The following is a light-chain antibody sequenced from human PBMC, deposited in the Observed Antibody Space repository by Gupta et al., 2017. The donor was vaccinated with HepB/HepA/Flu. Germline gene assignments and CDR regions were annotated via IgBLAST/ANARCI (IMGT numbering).Light chain of an antibody. J-gene: IGKJ4*01. Sequence: DIQMTQSTSSLSASVGDRVTITCRASQDISHALGWFQQKPGKAPKRLIYAASTLQSGVPSRFSGSGSGKEFTLTISSLQPEDFATYYCLQYTSYPLTFGGETKVGIK. CDR2: AAS. V-gene: IGKV1-17*01. CDR1: QDISHA. CDR3: LQYTSYPLT.